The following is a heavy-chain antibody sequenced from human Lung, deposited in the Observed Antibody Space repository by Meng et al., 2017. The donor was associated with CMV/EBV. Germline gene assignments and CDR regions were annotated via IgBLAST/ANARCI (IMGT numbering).Heavy chain of an antibody. D-gene: IGHD5-18*01. Sequence: GGSXRLXXAASGFTFSNYWMSWVRQAPGKGLEWVANIKQNGSEKYYVDSVKGRFTISRDNAKNSLYLQMNSLRAEDTAVYYCARDWGYSYGTDWGQGTLVXVSS. CDR3: ARDWGYSYGTD. CDR2: IKQNGSEK. J-gene: IGHJ4*02. V-gene: IGHV3-7*01. CDR1: GFTFSNYW.